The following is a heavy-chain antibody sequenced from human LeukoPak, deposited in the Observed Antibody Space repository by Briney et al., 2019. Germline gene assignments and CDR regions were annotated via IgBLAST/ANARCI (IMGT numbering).Heavy chain of an antibody. CDR2: IRYDGSNK. CDR1: GFTFSSYG. CDR3: AKERFGELFRVGNWFDP. D-gene: IGHD3-10*01. Sequence: GGSLRLSCAASGFTFSSYGMHWVRQAPGKGLEWVAFIRYDGSNKYYADSVKGRFTISRDNSKNTLYLQMNSLRAEDTAVYYCAKERFGELFRVGNWFDPWGQGTLVTVSS. J-gene: IGHJ5*02. V-gene: IGHV3-30*02.